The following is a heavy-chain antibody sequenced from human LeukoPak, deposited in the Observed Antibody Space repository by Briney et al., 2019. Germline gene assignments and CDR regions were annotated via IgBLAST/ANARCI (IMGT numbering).Heavy chain of an antibody. Sequence: GASVKVSCKASGYTFTSYYMHWVRQAPGQGLEWMEIINPSGGSTSYAQKFQGRVTMTRDTSTSTVYMELSSLRSEDTAVYYCARDVGEYYYMDVWGKGTTVTVSS. D-gene: IGHD2-15*01. CDR1: GYTFTSYY. CDR3: ARDVGEYYYMDV. J-gene: IGHJ6*03. CDR2: INPSGGST. V-gene: IGHV1-46*01.